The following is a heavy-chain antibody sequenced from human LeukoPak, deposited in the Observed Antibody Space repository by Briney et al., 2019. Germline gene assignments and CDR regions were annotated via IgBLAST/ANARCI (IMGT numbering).Heavy chain of an antibody. CDR2: IMQDGSET. Sequence: GSLRLSWASSGFPFSYYWIGLVRPASGKGVGGVANIMQDGSETSYVDSVKGRSTISRDNAKKSLYLQMTSLGAEDTAVYYCARVKFSSSLDAFDIWGQGTMVTVSS. J-gene: IGHJ3*02. D-gene: IGHD6-13*01. CDR1: GFPFSYYW. V-gene: IGHV3-7*01. CDR3: ARVKFSSSLDAFDI.